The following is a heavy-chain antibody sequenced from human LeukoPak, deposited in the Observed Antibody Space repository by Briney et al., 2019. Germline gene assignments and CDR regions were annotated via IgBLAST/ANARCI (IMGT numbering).Heavy chain of an antibody. Sequence: SETLSLTCTVSCGSISSSSYYWGWIRQPPGTGLGWIGCIYYSGSNYYNPSLKSRVTISVDTSKNQLSLKLSSVTAADTAVYYCARHPHNYYDSSGGRVWFDPWGQGTLVTVSS. CDR3: ARHPHNYYDSSGGRVWFDP. D-gene: IGHD3-22*01. V-gene: IGHV4-39*01. J-gene: IGHJ5*02. CDR2: IYYSGSN. CDR1: CGSISSSSYY.